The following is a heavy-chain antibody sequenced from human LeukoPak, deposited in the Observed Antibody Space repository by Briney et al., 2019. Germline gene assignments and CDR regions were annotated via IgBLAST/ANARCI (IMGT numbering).Heavy chain of an antibody. V-gene: IGHV3-30*04. CDR2: ISYDGSNK. CDR3: ASSSSPFAAGTY. J-gene: IGHJ4*02. CDR1: GSPFSSYA. Sequence: QPGGSLRLSCAASGSPFSSYAMNWVRQAPGKGLEWVAVISYDGSNKYYADSVKGRFTISRDNSKNTLYLQMNSLRAEDTAVYYCASSSSPFAAGTYWGQGTLVTVSS. D-gene: IGHD6-13*01.